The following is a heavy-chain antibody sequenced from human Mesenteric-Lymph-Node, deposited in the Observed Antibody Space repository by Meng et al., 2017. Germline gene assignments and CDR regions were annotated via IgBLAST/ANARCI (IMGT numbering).Heavy chain of an antibody. V-gene: IGHV4-30-4*01. CDR3: ARLGPRWFDP. D-gene: IGHD7-27*01. CDR1: GGSISSGDYS. Sequence: QVHLQWSGLGLVKPSLPRSLPCTVSGGSISSGDYSWSWIRQPPGKGLEWIGYIYHNGSTYYNPYFKSRVTISLDRSKNQVSLKLNSVTAADTAVYSCARLGPRWFDPWGQGTLVTVAS. CDR2: IYHNGST. J-gene: IGHJ5*02.